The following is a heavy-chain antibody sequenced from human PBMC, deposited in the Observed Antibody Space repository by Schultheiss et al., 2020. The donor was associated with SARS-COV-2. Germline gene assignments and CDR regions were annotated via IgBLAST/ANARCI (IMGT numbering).Heavy chain of an antibody. CDR3: AKRDDTSGHPRGYAFDI. CDR2: ISYDGSNK. J-gene: IGHJ3*02. D-gene: IGHD2-15*01. Sequence: GGSLRLSCAASGFTFSRYGMHWVRQAPGKGLEWVAVISYDGSNKYYVDSVKGRFTISRDNSKSTLNLQMNTLRAEDTAVYYCAKRDDTSGHPRGYAFDIWGQGTVVTVSS. CDR1: GFTFSRYG. V-gene: IGHV3-30*18.